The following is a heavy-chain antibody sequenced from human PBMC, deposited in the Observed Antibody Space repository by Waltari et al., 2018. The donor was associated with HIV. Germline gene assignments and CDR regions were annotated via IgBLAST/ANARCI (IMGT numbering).Heavy chain of an antibody. CDR3: ARASHYIEFSTFDGDYYFDL. J-gene: IGHJ4*02. D-gene: IGHD3-9*01. CDR2: INSDGSTR. V-gene: IGHV3-74*01. CDR1: GFSVSTLW. Sequence: VQLVESGGGSITTGGCLRLSCAGSGFSVSTLWMAWVRQGPGKGLVWVARINSDGSTRNYADAVKGRFVISRDNSRNTVYLQLNSVKVEDTAVYFCARASHYIEFSTFDGDYYFDLWGRGTRVAVSS.